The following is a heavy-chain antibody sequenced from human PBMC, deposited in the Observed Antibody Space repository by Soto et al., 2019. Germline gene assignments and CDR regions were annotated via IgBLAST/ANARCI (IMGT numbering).Heavy chain of an antibody. CDR2: MSPDSGNA. CDR3: AVTTGY. CDR1: GYTFTSYD. V-gene: IGHV1-8*01. J-gene: IGHJ4*02. Sequence: QVQVVQSGAEVKKPGASVRVSCKTSGYTFTSYDLNWVRQAPGQGLEWMGWMSPDSGNAGYAQQFQGRLTMTSNTSISTAYMELSSLRSEDTAVYYGAVTTGYWGRGTMVTVSS. D-gene: IGHD4-17*01.